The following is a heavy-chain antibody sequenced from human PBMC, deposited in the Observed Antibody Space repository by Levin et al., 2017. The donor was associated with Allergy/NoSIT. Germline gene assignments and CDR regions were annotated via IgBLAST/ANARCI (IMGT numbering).Heavy chain of an antibody. CDR2: INSDGSST. D-gene: IGHD6-13*01. CDR3: VRDDAAAADLFDY. CDR1: GFTFSTYW. J-gene: IGHJ4*02. Sequence: LSLTCAASGFTFSTYWMHWVRQAPGKGLVWVSQINSDGSSTNYADSVKGRFTISRDNAKNTVYLQMNSLRAEDTAVYYCVRDDAAAADLFDYWGQGVLVTVSS. V-gene: IGHV3-74*01.